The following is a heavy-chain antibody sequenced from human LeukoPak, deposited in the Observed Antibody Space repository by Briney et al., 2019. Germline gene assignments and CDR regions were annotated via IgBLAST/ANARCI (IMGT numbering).Heavy chain of an antibody. Sequence: PGGSLRLSCAASGFTFSSYEMNWVRQALGKGLEWVSYISSSGSTIYYADSVKGRFTISRDNAKNSLYLQMNSLRAEDTAVYYCATSRYYYDSSGPHTPFDYWGQGTLVTVSS. CDR2: ISSSGSTI. CDR3: ATSRYYYDSSGPHTPFDY. CDR1: GFTFSSYE. V-gene: IGHV3-48*03. D-gene: IGHD3-22*01. J-gene: IGHJ4*02.